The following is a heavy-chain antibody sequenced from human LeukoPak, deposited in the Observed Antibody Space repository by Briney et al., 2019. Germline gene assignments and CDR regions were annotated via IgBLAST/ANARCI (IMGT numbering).Heavy chain of an antibody. J-gene: IGHJ4*02. Sequence: PGGSLRLSCAASGFTFSIYAMSWVRQAPEKALEWVSAISDSGGSTYDADSVKGRFTISRDNSKNTLYLQMNSLRAEDTAVYYCAKDTSIGRYCTNGVCSPFDYWGQGTLVTVSS. CDR1: GFTFSIYA. D-gene: IGHD2-8*01. V-gene: IGHV3-23*01. CDR3: AKDTSIGRYCTNGVCSPFDY. CDR2: ISDSGGST.